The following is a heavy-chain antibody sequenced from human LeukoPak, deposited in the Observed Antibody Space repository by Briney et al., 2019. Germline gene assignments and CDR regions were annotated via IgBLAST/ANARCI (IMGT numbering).Heavy chain of an antibody. J-gene: IGHJ3*02. CDR3: AKDRVGAPPGDWEYLGASNCFDI. CDR2: ISTYNGNT. D-gene: IGHD3-16*01. Sequence: GASVKVSCKASGYTFNRYGVNWVRQAPGQGLEWMGWISTYNGNTNLAQKFKGRVTMTTDIATSTAYMELKSLRLDDTAVYYCAKDRVGAPPGDWEYLGASNCFDIWGQGTMVSVSS. CDR1: GYTFNRYG. V-gene: IGHV1-18*01.